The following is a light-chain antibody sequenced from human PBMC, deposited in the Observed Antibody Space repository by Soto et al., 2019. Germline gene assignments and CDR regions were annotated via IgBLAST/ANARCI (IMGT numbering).Light chain of an antibody. CDR3: MQSAQLPLT. J-gene: IGKJ4*01. CDR2: EVS. CDR1: QSLLHTDGKTY. V-gene: IGKV2D-29*01. Sequence: DVVMTQTPISLSVTPGQPASISCESSQSLLHTDGKTYLYWYLQKPGQPPQILIYEVSNLFTGVPDRFSGSGSGTYFTLKISRVEAEDVGVYYCMQSAQLPLTFGGGTKVEIK.